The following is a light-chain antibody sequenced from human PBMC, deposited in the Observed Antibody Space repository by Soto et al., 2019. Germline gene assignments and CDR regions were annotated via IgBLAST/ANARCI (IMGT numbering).Light chain of an antibody. Sequence: IQLTQSPSFLSASVGDRVTITCRASQGISSYLAWYQQRAGKAPKFLMYAAPTLQSGVPSRFSGSGSGTEFTLTISSLQPDDFATYYCQHYNSYSEAFAQGTKVDIK. CDR1: QGISSY. CDR3: QHYNSYSEA. J-gene: IGKJ1*01. V-gene: IGKV1-9*01. CDR2: AAP.